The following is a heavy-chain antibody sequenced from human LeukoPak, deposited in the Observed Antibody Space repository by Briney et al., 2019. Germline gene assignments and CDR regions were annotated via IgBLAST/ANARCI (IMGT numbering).Heavy chain of an antibody. CDR1: GFTFSSYD. CDR3: ARESTIAAAAGAFDI. J-gene: IGHJ3*02. CDR2: IGTAGDT. D-gene: IGHD6-13*01. Sequence: GGSLRLSCAASGFTFSSYDMHWVRQATGKGLEWVSAIGTAGDTYYPGSVKGRFTISRENAKNSLYLQMNSLRAGDTAVYYCARESTIAAAAGAFDIWGQGTKVTVSS. V-gene: IGHV3-13*01.